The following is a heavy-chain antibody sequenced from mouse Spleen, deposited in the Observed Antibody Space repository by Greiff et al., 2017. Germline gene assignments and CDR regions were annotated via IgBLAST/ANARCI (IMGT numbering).Heavy chain of an antibody. CDR1: GYTFTSYN. V-gene: IGHV1-12*01. D-gene: IGHD1-1*01. CDR3: ARSYYYGSYAMDY. CDR2: IYPGNGDT. J-gene: IGHJ4*01. Sequence: LQQPGAELVKPGASVKMSCKASGYTFTSYNMHWVKQTPGQGLEWIGAIYPGNGDTSYNQKFKGKATLTADKSSSTAYMQLSSLTSEDSAVYYCARSYYYGSYAMDYWGQGTSVTVSS.